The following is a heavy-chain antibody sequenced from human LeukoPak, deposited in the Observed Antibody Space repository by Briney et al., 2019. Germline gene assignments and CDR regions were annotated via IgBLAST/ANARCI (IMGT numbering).Heavy chain of an antibody. Sequence: GGSLRLSCAASGFTVSGSYMSWVRQAPGKGLEWVSIIYAGGNTYYADSVKGRFTISRDISKNTVDLQMNSLRAEDTAVYYCAKTQGYALNFWGQGTLVTVSS. D-gene: IGHD2-2*01. CDR3: AKTQGYALNF. V-gene: IGHV3-53*01. CDR2: IYAGGNT. CDR1: GFTVSGSY. J-gene: IGHJ4*02.